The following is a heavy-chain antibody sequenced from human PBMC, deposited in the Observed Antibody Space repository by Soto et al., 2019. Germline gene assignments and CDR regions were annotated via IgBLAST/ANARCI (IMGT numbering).Heavy chain of an antibody. J-gene: IGHJ5*02. V-gene: IGHV2-5*02. Sequence: QITLKESGPTLVKPTQTLTLTCTFSGFSLSTSGVGVGWIRQPPGKALEWLALIYWDDDKRYSPSLKSRLTITNDTSKNQVVLTMSNMDPVDTATYYCAHIDTVAGSGGFDPWGQGTLVTVSS. CDR3: AHIDTVAGSGGFDP. CDR1: GFSLSTSGVG. CDR2: IYWDDDK. D-gene: IGHD2-21*01.